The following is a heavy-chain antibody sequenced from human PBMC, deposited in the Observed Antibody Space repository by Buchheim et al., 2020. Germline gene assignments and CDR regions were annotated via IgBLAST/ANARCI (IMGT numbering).Heavy chain of an antibody. CDR3: ARDPSGGIAAAGRAFGY. V-gene: IGHV3-33*01. CDR2: IWYDGSNK. J-gene: IGHJ4*02. CDR1: GFTFSSYG. D-gene: IGHD6-13*01. Sequence: QVQLVESGGGVVQPGRSLRLSCAASGFTFSSYGMHWVRQAPGKGLEWVAVIWYDGSNKYYADSVKGRFTISRDNSKKTLYLQMNSLRAEDTAVYYCARDPSGGIAAAGRAFGYWGQGTL.